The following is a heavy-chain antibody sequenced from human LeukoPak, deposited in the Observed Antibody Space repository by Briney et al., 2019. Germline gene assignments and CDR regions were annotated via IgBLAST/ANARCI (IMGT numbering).Heavy chain of an antibody. V-gene: IGHV1-2*02. Sequence: GASVKVSCKASGYTFTGYYMHWVRQAPGQGLEWMGWINPNSGGTKYAQKFQGRVTMTSDTSISTAYMELSRLRSDDTAVYYCARDRDIVAMSPGGSAFDIWGQGTMVTVSS. D-gene: IGHD5-12*01. CDR1: GYTFTGYY. CDR3: ARDRDIVAMSPGGSAFDI. CDR2: INPNSGGT. J-gene: IGHJ3*02.